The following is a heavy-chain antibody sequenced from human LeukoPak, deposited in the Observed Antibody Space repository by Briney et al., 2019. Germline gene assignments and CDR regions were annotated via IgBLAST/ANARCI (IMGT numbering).Heavy chain of an antibody. V-gene: IGHV4-34*01. J-gene: IGHJ4*02. CDR1: GGSFSGYY. CDR2: INHSGST. D-gene: IGHD3-10*01. Sequence: PSETLSLTCAVYGGSFSGYYWSWIRQPPGKGLEWIGEINHSGSTNYNPSLKSRVTISVDTSKNQFSLKLSSVTAADTAVYYCARLSWYYGSGSYYSLFDYWGQGTLVTVSS. CDR3: ARLSWYYGSGSYYSLFDY.